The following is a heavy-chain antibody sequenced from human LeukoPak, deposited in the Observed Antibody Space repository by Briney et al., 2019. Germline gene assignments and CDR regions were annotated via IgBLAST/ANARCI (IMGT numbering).Heavy chain of an antibody. CDR1: GYTFTSYG. CDR2: ISAYNGNT. Sequence: ASVKVSCKASGYTFTSYGISWVRQAPGQGLEWMGWISAYNGNTDYAQKLQGRVTMTTDTSTSTAYMELRSLRSDDTAVYYCARDSRWVAGTTKVVDPWGQGTLVTVSS. D-gene: IGHD6-19*01. CDR3: ARDSRWVAGTTKVVDP. V-gene: IGHV1-18*01. J-gene: IGHJ5*02.